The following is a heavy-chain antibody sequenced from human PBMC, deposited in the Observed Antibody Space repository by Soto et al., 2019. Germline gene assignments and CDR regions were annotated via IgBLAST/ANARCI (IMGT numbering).Heavy chain of an antibody. CDR2: ISSGRTYT. V-gene: IGHV3-21*01. CDR1: GFTFSRYS. CDR3: ATMGSCYYYDY. D-gene: IGHD3-22*01. Sequence: EVQLVESGGGLVKPGGSLRLSCAASGFTFSRYSMNWVRQAPGKGLEWVSSISSGRTYTDYADSVKGRFTISGDNAKNSLYLQMNSLRAGDTAVHYFATMGSCYYYDYWGQGALVTLSS. J-gene: IGHJ4*02.